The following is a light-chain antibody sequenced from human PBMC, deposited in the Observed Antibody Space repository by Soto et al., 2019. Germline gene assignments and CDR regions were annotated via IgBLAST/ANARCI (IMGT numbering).Light chain of an antibody. CDR1: QSISSD. CDR2: GAS. CDR3: QQYNKWPPQYT. J-gene: IGKJ2*01. Sequence: EIVMTQSPATLSVSPGERATLSCRASQSISSDLAWYQQKPGQAPRLLIYGASTRATDIPARISGSGSGTDLPLTISRLQSEDFAVYYCQQYNKWPPQYTFGQGTKLEIK. V-gene: IGKV3-15*01.